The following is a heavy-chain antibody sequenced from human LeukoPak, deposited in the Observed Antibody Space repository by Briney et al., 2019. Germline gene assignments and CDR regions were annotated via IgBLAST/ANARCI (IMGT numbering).Heavy chain of an antibody. D-gene: IGHD3-16*01. V-gene: IGHV3-23*01. CDR2: ISGSVGIT. CDR3: AKEASYEYFDY. CDR1: GFTFSSYA. J-gene: IGHJ4*02. Sequence: RGSLRLSCAASGFTFSSYAMSCGPEAPGKGLEWVSAISGSVGITYYTDSVKGRFTISRDNSKNTLYLQMHSLRAEDTAVYYCAKEASYEYFDYWGQGTVVTVSS.